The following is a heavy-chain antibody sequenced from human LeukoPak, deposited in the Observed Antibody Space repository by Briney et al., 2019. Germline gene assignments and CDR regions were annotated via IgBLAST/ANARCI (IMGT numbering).Heavy chain of an antibody. J-gene: IGHJ5*02. Sequence: ASVKVSCKASGYTFTSYGISWVRQAPGQGLEWMGWISAYNGNTNYAQKLQGRVTMTTDTSASTAYMELRSLRSDDTAVYYCAMTNYYDSSGYYYGRWFDPWGQGTLVTVSS. CDR1: GYTFTSYG. CDR3: AMTNYYDSSGYYYGRWFDP. D-gene: IGHD3-22*01. V-gene: IGHV1-18*01. CDR2: ISAYNGNT.